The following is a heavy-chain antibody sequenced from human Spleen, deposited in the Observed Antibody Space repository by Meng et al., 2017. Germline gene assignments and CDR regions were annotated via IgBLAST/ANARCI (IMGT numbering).Heavy chain of an antibody. Sequence: QGRLRESGPRLWRPSGTLSLTFTVSGGSVSSGSYYWSWIRQPPGKGLEWIGHIYYSGSTNYNPSLKSRVTISVDTSKNQFSLKLSSVTAADTAVYFCARSSTSPASYFFDYWGQGTLVTVSS. CDR2: IYYSGST. CDR1: GGSVSSGSYY. J-gene: IGHJ4*02. CDR3: ARSSTSPASYFFDY. V-gene: IGHV4-61*01. D-gene: IGHD6-6*01.